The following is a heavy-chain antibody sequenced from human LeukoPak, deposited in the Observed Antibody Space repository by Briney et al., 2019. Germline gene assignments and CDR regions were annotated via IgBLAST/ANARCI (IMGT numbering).Heavy chain of an antibody. V-gene: IGHV3-30*18. Sequence: GGSLRLSCAASGFTFSSYGMHWVRQAPGKGLEWVAVISYDGSNKYYADPVKGRFTISRDNSKNTLYLQMNSLRAEDTAVYYCAKDGGYSYGFTFDYWGQGTLVTVSS. J-gene: IGHJ4*02. D-gene: IGHD5-18*01. CDR2: ISYDGSNK. CDR3: AKDGGYSYGFTFDY. CDR1: GFTFSSYG.